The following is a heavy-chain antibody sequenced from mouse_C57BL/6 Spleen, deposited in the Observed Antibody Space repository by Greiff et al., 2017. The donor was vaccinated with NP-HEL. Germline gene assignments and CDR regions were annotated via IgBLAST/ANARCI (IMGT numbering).Heavy chain of an antibody. CDR2: FYPRSGNI. J-gene: IGHJ4*01. Sequence: VQLQQSGAELARPGASVKLSCKASGYTFTSYGISWVKQRTGQGLEWIGEFYPRSGNIYYNEKFKGKATLTADKSSSTAYMELRSLTSEDSAVYFCAKGSMDYWGKGTSVTVSS. V-gene: IGHV1-81*01. CDR1: GYTFTSYG. CDR3: AKGSMDY.